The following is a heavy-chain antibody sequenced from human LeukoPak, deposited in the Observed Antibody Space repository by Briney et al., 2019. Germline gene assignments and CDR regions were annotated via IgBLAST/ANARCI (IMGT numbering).Heavy chain of an antibody. Sequence: GGSLRLSCAASGFTFSSYSMNWVRQAPGKGLEWVLSISSSSSYIYYADSVKGRFTISRDNAKNSLYLQMNSLRAEDTAVYYCARGIVVVPAAIDLPYYFDYWGQGTLVTISS. D-gene: IGHD2-2*01. CDR3: ARGIVVVPAAIDLPYYFDY. V-gene: IGHV3-21*01. J-gene: IGHJ4*02. CDR1: GFTFSSYS. CDR2: ISSSSSYI.